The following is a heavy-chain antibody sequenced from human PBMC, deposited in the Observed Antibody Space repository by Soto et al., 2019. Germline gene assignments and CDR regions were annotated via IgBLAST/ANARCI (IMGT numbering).Heavy chain of an antibody. Sequence: SETLSLTCAVYGGSFSGYYWSWIRQPPGKGLEWIGEINHSGSTNYNPSLKSRVTISVDTSKNQFSLKLSSVTAADTAVYYCAGTPSPTYEFWSGYRGDGMDVWGQGTTVTVSS. CDR1: GGSFSGYY. D-gene: IGHD3-3*01. CDR3: AGTPSPTYEFWSGYRGDGMDV. CDR2: INHSGST. V-gene: IGHV4-34*01. J-gene: IGHJ6*02.